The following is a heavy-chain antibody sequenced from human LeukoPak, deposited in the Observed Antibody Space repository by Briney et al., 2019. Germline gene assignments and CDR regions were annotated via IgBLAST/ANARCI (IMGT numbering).Heavy chain of an antibody. CDR3: AKDRANWGHSGDY. Sequence: PGGSLRLSCAASVFTFNYYAMSWVRQAPGKGLEWVAAISGSGATTYYGDSVKGRFTISRDNSKNTLYLQMNSLRADDTAVYYCAKDRANWGHSGDYWGQGTRVTVSS. D-gene: IGHD7-27*01. CDR2: ISGSGATT. V-gene: IGHV3-23*01. J-gene: IGHJ4*02. CDR1: VFTFNYYA.